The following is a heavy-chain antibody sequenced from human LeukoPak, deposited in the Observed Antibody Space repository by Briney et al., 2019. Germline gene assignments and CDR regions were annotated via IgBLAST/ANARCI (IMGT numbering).Heavy chain of an antibody. CDR1: GFTFSSYA. J-gene: IGHJ3*02. CDR3: ARDLLLAFDI. D-gene: IGHD2-21*01. CDR2: ISSSGSTI. Sequence: GGSLRLSCAASGFTFSSYAMSWVRQAPGKGLEWVSYISSSGSTIYYADSVKGRFTISRDNAKNSLYLQMNSLRAEDTAVYYCARDLLLAFDIWGQGTMVTVSS. V-gene: IGHV3-48*03.